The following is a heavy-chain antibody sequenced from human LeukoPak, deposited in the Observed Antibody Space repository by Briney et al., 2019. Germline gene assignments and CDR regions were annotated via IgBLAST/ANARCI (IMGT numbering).Heavy chain of an antibody. CDR1: GGSFSHYY. CDR2: INHSGST. D-gene: IGHD6-19*01. V-gene: IGHV4-34*01. Sequence: SETLSLTCAVYGGSFSHYYWSWIRQPPGKGLEWIGEINHSGSTTYNPSLKSRVTISVDTSKNQFSLKLSSVTAADTAVYYCARQRRTRYSSATTRGYYFDYWGQGTLVTVSS. CDR3: ARQRRTRYSSATTRGYYFDY. J-gene: IGHJ4*02.